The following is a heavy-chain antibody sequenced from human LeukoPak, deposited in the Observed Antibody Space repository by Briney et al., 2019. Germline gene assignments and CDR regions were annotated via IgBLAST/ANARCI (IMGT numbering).Heavy chain of an antibody. CDR2: IIPIFGTA. J-gene: IGHJ4*02. V-gene: IGHV1-69*05. CDR1: GGTFSSYA. CDR3: ARAQGDIVVVPAAGAYYFDY. Sequence: SVKVSCKASGGTFSSYAISWVRQAPGQGLEWMGGIIPIFGTANYAQKFQGRVTITTDESTSTAYMELSSLRSEDTAVYYCARAQGDIVVVPAAGAYYFDYWGQGTLVTVSS. D-gene: IGHD2-2*01.